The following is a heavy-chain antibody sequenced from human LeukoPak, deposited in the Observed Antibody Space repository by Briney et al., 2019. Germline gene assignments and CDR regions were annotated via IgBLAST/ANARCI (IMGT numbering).Heavy chain of an antibody. D-gene: IGHD3-10*01. V-gene: IGHV3-23*01. CDR1: GFTFSSYA. J-gene: IGHJ4*02. CDR2: ISGSGSST. CDR3: AKAPLASPKSRSGTYYNNFDY. Sequence: GGSLRLSCAASGFTFSSYAMSWVRQAPGKGLEWVSAISGSGSSTYYADSVKGRFTISRDNSKNTLYLQMDSLRAEDTAVYYCAKAPLASPKSRSGTYYNNFDYWGQGTLVTVSS.